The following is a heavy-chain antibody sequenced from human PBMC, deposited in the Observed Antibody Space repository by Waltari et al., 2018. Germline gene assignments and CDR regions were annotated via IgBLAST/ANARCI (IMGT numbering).Heavy chain of an antibody. CDR2: ISGSGGST. V-gene: IGHV3-23*01. CDR1: GFTFSSYA. Sequence: EVQLLESGGGLVQPGGSLRLSCAASGFTFSSYALSWLRQAPGKGLEWVSAISGSGGSTYYADSVKGRFTISRDNSKNTLYLKMNSLRAEDTAVYYCANLPRPSAINYYYYGMDVWGQGTTVTVSS. J-gene: IGHJ6*02. CDR3: ANLPRPSAINYYYYGMDV. D-gene: IGHD6-6*01.